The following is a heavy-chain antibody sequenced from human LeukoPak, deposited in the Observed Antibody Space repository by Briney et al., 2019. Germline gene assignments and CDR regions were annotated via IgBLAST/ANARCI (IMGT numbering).Heavy chain of an antibody. CDR1: GGSITTYK. CDR3: AREWSSFDY. D-gene: IGHD3-10*01. J-gene: IGHJ4*02. V-gene: IGHV4-59*01. Sequence: SETLSLTCTVSGGSITTYKWSWIRQPPGKGLEWIGYVSSTWNTNYNPSLKSRVVISLDTSKNQFSLKLTSVTAADTALYYCAREWSSFDYWGQGTLVTVSS. CDR2: VSSTWNT.